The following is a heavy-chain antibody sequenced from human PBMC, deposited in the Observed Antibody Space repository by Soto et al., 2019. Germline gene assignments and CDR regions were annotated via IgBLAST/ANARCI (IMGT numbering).Heavy chain of an antibody. CDR3: AKAGYCVSTSCYFPFDY. J-gene: IGHJ4*02. D-gene: IGHD2-2*01. CDR2: ISGSGGST. CDR1: EFTFSTHA. Sequence: LRLSCAASEFTFSTHAMTWVRQAPGKGLEWVSSISGSGGSTYYADSVKGRFTISRDNSKNTLYLQMNSLRAEDAAVYSCAKAGYCVSTSCYFPFDYWGQGTLVTVSS. V-gene: IGHV3-23*01.